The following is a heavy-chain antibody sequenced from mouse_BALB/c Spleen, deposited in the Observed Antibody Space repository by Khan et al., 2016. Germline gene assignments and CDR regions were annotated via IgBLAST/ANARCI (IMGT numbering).Heavy chain of an antibody. D-gene: IGHD2-4*01. CDR3: ARDDQDYDAWFAS. CDR2: IWAGGST. Sequence: VQLQESGPGLVAPSQSLSITCTVSGFSLTSSGVHWVRQPPGKGLDWLGVIWAGGSTDYNSALMSRLSITKDNSQNQVFLTMNSLQTDDTALYYCARDDQDYDAWFASWGQGTLVTVSA. CDR1: GFSLTSSG. J-gene: IGHJ3*01. V-gene: IGHV2-9*02.